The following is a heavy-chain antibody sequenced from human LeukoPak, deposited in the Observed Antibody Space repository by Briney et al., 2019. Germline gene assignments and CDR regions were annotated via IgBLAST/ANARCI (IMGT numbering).Heavy chain of an antibody. CDR3: ARGRYYYDSSGYWYFDY. Sequence: ASVKVSCKTSGYTFTSYYMHWVRQAPGQGLEWMGIINPSGGSTSYAQKFQGRVTMTRDTSASTVYMELSSLRSEDTAVYYCARGRYYYDSSGYWYFDYWGREPWSPSPQ. CDR1: GYTFTSYY. V-gene: IGHV1-46*01. J-gene: IGHJ4*02. D-gene: IGHD3-22*01. CDR2: INPSGGST.